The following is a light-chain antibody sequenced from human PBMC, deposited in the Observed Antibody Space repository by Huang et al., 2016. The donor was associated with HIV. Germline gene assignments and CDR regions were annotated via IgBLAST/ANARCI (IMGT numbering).Light chain of an antibody. J-gene: IGKJ1*01. Sequence: DILMTQSPVTLSVPPGERATLSCRASQHLGSNLAWYKQKPGHPPRLLIYDASTRATGAPARFRGSGSKTDFNLTIDSLQSEDSALYFCQQYNKWPRTFGQGTKLEIK. V-gene: IGKV3D-15*01. CDR2: DAS. CDR3: QQYNKWPRT. CDR1: QHLGSN.